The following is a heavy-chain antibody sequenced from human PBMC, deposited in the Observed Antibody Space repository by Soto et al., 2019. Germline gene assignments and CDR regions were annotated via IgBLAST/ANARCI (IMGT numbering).Heavy chain of an antibody. Sequence: GGSLRLSCAASGFAFSTYWMHWVRQAPGKGLLWVSRIKFDGSSTYYADSVKGRFTISRDDAKNTLFLQMNGLRVDDTAVYYCARGAKKIYAMDVWGQGTTVTVSS. CDR2: IKFDGSST. V-gene: IGHV3-74*01. CDR1: GFAFSTYW. J-gene: IGHJ6*02. CDR3: ARGAKKIYAMDV.